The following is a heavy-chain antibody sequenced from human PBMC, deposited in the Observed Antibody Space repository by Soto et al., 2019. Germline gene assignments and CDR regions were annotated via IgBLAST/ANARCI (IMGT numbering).Heavy chain of an antibody. Sequence: GGSLRLSCAASGFTFSSYAMHWVRQAPGKGLEWVAVISYDGSNKYYADSVKGRFTISRDNSKNTLYLQMNSLRAEDTAVYYCAGITMVRGVITTYYGMDVWGQGTTVTVSS. V-gene: IGHV3-30-3*01. CDR2: ISYDGSNK. CDR1: GFTFSSYA. D-gene: IGHD3-10*01. CDR3: AGITMVRGVITTYYGMDV. J-gene: IGHJ6*02.